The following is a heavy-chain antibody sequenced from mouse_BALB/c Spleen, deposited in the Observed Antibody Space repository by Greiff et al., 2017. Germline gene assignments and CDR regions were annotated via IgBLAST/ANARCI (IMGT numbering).Heavy chain of an antibody. CDR2: ISSGSSTI. CDR3: AREDFRHYYAMDY. CDR1: GFTFSSFG. J-gene: IGHJ4*01. Sequence: EVHLVESGGGLVQPGGSRKLSCAASGFTFSSFGMHWVRQAPEKGLEWVAYISSGSSTIYYADTVKGRFTISRDNPKNTLFLQMTSLRSEDTAMYYCAREDFRHYYAMDYWGQGTSVTVSS. V-gene: IGHV5-17*02.